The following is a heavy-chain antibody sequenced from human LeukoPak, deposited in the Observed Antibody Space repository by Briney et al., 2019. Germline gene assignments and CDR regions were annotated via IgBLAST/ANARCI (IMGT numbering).Heavy chain of an antibody. CDR2: IKDDGTEK. V-gene: IGHV3-7*01. D-gene: IGHD1-26*01. CDR3: VRAGWELDY. CDR1: GFIFNRFL. Sequence: GGSLRLSCAASGFIFNRFLMSWVRQAPGKGLQWVAHIKDDGTEKYYLDSVKGRFTIARDDAWNSLYLQMNSLRDEDTAVYYCVRAGWELDYWGQGTPVIVSS. J-gene: IGHJ4*02.